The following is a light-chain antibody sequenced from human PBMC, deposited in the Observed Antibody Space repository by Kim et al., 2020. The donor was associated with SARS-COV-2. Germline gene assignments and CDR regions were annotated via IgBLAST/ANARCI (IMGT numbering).Light chain of an antibody. V-gene: IGLV1-44*01. CDR2: DYN. CDR1: SSNTGSNS. Sequence: GQRVTLSSSGSSSNTGSNSINWYQQLPRTAPKLFIYDYNQRPSAFPDRFSTSRSGTSASLAISGLQSEDEADYYCAAWDDSLNCEVFGGGTRLTFL. CDR3: AAWDDSLNCEV. J-gene: IGLJ2*01.